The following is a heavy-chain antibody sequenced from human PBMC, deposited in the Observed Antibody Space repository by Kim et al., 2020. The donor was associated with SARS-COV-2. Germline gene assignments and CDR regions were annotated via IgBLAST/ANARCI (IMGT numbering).Heavy chain of an antibody. CDR2: IYSGGST. CDR1: GFTVSSDY. V-gene: IGHV3-66*01. J-gene: IGHJ6*02. CDR3: ARDLRDSSGYYYYGMDV. D-gene: IGHD3-22*01. Sequence: GGSLRLSCAASGFTVSSDYMSWVRQAPGKGLEWVSVIYSGGSTYYADSVQGRFTISRDNSKNTLYLQMNSLRAEDTAVYYCARDLRDSSGYYYYGMDVWGQGTTVTVSS.